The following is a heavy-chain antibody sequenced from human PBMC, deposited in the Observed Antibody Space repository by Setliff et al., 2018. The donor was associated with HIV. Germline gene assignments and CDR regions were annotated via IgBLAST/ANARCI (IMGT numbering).Heavy chain of an antibody. Sequence: ASVKVSCKASGYTFTSYYMHWVRQAPGQGLEWMGIINPSGGSTSYAQKFQGRVTMTTDTSTSTAYMELRSLRSDDTAVYYCARDRKLNTYYNFWSGSEEPFDYWGQGTLVTVSS. CDR2: INPSGGST. CDR1: GYTFTSYY. CDR3: ARDRKLNTYYNFWSGSEEPFDY. D-gene: IGHD3-3*01. V-gene: IGHV1-46*01. J-gene: IGHJ4*02.